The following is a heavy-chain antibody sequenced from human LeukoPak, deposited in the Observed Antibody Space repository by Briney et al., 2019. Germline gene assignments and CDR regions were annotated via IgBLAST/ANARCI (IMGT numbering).Heavy chain of an antibody. CDR1: GFTFDVYA. J-gene: IGHJ6*03. V-gene: IGHV3-43D*03. CDR2: ISWDGGST. Sequence: GGSLRLSCAASGFTFDVYAMLCVRQAPGKGLEWVSLISWDGGSTYYADSVKGRFTISRDNSKNSLYLQMNSLRAEDTALYYCAKDKGTDYYYYYMDVWGKGTTVTVSS. CDR3: AKDKGTDYYYYYMDV.